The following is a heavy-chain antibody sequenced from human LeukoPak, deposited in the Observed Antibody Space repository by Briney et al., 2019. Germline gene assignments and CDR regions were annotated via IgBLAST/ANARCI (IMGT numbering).Heavy chain of an antibody. Sequence: GGSLRLSCVASGFTFSNYAVSWVRQAPGKGLEWVSGISGSGGSRYYADSVKGRFTISRDNSKNTLYLQMNSLRAEDAALYYCAKLECDILSSINYWGQGTLVTVSS. J-gene: IGHJ4*02. CDR1: GFTFSNYA. CDR3: AKLECDILSSINY. CDR2: ISGSGGSR. D-gene: IGHD3-3*01. V-gene: IGHV3-23*01.